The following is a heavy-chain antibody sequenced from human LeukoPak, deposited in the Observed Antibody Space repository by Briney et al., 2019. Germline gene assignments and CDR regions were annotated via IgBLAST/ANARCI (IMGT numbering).Heavy chain of an antibody. CDR2: ISVYNGNT. J-gene: IGHJ4*02. V-gene: IGHV1-18*01. CDR3: ARDHSGYFYGLYGPGSYVPPLDY. Sequence: GASVKVSCKASGYTFSSYGISWVRQAPGQGLEWMGWISVYNGNTNYAQKLQGRVTMTTDTSTGTAYMDLRSLTSDDTAVYYCARDHSGYFYGLYGPGSYVPPLDYWGQGTLVTVSS. CDR1: GYTFSSYG. D-gene: IGHD3-10*01.